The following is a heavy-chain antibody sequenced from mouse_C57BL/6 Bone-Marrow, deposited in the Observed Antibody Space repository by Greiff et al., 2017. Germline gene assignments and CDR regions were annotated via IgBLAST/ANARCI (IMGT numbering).Heavy chain of an antibody. V-gene: IGHV1-42*01. D-gene: IGHD2-12*01. CDR2: INPSTGGT. CDR1: GYSFTGYY. Sequence: VQLQQSGPELVKPGASVKISCKASGYSFTGYYMNWVKQSPEKSLEWIGEINPSTGGTTYNQKFKAKATLTVDKSSSTAYMQLQSLTSEDSAVYYCARSGDSYYVDYLDYWGQGTTLTVSS. CDR3: ARSGDSYYVDYLDY. J-gene: IGHJ2*01.